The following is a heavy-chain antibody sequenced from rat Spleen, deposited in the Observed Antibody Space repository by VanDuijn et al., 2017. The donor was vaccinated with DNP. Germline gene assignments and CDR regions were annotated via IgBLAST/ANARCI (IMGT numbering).Heavy chain of an antibody. CDR3: ARWGGLGFDY. Sequence: EVQLQESGPGLVKPSQSLSLTCSVTGYSITSNYWAWIRKFPGNKLEWMGYINSAGSTNYNPPLKSQISITRDTSKNQFFLQLNSVTTEDTATYYCARWGGLGFDYWGQGVMVTVSS. CDR1: GYSITSNY. CDR2: INSAGST. V-gene: IGHV3-3*01. J-gene: IGHJ2*01. D-gene: IGHD5-1*01.